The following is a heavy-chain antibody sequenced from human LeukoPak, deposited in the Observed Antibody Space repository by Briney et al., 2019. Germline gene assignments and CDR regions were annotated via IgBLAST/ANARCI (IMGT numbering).Heavy chain of an antibody. CDR3: ARSNWVDAFDI. CDR1: GFTFSSYW. CDR2: INSDGSST. D-gene: IGHD7-27*01. Sequence: GGSLRLSCAASGFTFSSYWMHWVRHAPGKGLVWVSRINSDGSSTSYADSVKGRFTISRDNAKNTLYLQMNSLRAEDTAVYYCARSNWVDAFDIWGQGTMVTVSS. V-gene: IGHV3-74*01. J-gene: IGHJ3*02.